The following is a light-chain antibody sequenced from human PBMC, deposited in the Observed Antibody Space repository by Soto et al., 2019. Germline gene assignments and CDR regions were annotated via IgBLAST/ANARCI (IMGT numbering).Light chain of an antibody. V-gene: IGKV3-15*01. CDR3: QHYKSYPWT. J-gene: IGKJ1*01. CDR2: GAS. CDR1: QSVGRT. Sequence: EIVMTQSPATLSVSPGERATLSCRASQSVGRTLAWYRQKPGQAPRLLIYGASTRATGIPARFSGSGSGTEFTLTISSLQPDDFAIYYCQHYKSYPWTFGQGTKVDIK.